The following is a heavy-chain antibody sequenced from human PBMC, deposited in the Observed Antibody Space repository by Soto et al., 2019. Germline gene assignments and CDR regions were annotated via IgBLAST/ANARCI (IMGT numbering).Heavy chain of an antibody. CDR1: GFTFSSYE. CDR3: ARDEDYGDYDYYFDY. D-gene: IGHD4-17*01. CDR2: ISSSGSTI. Sequence: GGSLRLSCAASGFTFSSYEMNWVRQAPGKGLEWVSYISSSGSTIYYADSVKGRFTISRDNAKNSLYLQMNSLRAEDTAVYYCARDEDYGDYDYYFDYWGQGTLVTV. V-gene: IGHV3-48*03. J-gene: IGHJ4*02.